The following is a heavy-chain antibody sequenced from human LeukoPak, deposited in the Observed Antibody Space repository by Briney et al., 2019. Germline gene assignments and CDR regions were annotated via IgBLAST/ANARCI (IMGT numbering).Heavy chain of an antibody. Sequence: PSETLSLTCAVYGGSFSGYYWSWIRQPPGKGLEWIGEINHSGSTNYNPSLKSRVTISVDTSKNQFSLKLNSMTAADTAVYYCARVRTGSGRAFDYWGQGSLVTVSS. V-gene: IGHV4-34*01. CDR3: ARVRTGSGRAFDY. J-gene: IGHJ4*02. D-gene: IGHD1-14*01. CDR2: INHSGST. CDR1: GGSFSGYY.